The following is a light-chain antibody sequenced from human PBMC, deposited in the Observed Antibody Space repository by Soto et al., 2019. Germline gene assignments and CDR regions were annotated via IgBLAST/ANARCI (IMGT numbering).Light chain of an antibody. CDR1: QSVSSSY. CDR2: GAS. CDR3: QQYGSSPGT. Sequence: EVVCTQSPATLSLSPGERATLSCRASQSVSSSYLAWYQQKPGQAPRLLIYGASSRATGIPDRFSGSGSGTDFTLTISRLETEDFAVYYCQQYGSSPGTFGQGTKGDIK. J-gene: IGKJ1*01. V-gene: IGKV3-20*01.